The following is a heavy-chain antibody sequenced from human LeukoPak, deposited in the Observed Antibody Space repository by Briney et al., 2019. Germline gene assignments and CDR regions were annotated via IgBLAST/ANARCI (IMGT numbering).Heavy chain of an antibody. CDR2: IYTGGST. D-gene: IGHD2-2*01. V-gene: IGHV4-4*07. Sequence: PSGTLSLSCTVSGGSISSYYWSWIRQPAGKGLEWIWRIYTGGSTNYNPSLKSRVTMSVDTSKNKFSLKLSSVTAADTAVYYCARATYCSSTSCYGFDYWGQGTLVTVSS. J-gene: IGHJ4*02. CDR3: ARATYCSSTSCYGFDY. CDR1: GGSISSYY.